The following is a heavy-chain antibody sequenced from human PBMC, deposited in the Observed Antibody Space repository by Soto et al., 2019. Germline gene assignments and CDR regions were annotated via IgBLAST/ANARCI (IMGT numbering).Heavy chain of an antibody. V-gene: IGHV4-31*03. CDR3: ARGDDSSGYPPSLASPYFDY. CDR1: GGSISSGGYY. Sequence: SETLSLTCTVSGGSISSGGYYWSWIRQHPGKGLEWIGYIYYSGSTYYNPSLKSRVTISVDTSKNQFSLKLSSVTAADTAVYYCARGDDSSGYPPSLASPYFDYWGQGTLVTVS. CDR2: IYYSGST. D-gene: IGHD3-22*01. J-gene: IGHJ4*02.